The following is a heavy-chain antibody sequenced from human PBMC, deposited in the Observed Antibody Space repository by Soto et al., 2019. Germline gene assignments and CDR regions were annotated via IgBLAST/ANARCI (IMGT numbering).Heavy chain of an antibody. J-gene: IGHJ4*02. V-gene: IGHV4-4*07. CDR1: GASITNFY. CDR3: ARGGAYYFDS. D-gene: IGHD3-16*01. CDR2: IYTRGST. Sequence: SETLSLTCPVSGASITNFYWSWVRQSARKGLEWIGRIYTRGSTGYNPSLKSRVTMSIDTSKNQVSLTLSSVTAADTAVYYCARGGAYYFDSWGQGILVTVSS.